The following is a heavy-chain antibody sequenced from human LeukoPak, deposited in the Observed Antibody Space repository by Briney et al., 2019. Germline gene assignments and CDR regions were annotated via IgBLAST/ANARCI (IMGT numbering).Heavy chain of an antibody. CDR1: EFTFSSYE. CDR2: ISSSGSTI. Sequence: PGGSLRLSCAASEFTFSSYEMNWVRQAPGKGLEWVSYISSSGSTIYYADSVKGRFIISRDNAKNSLYLQMNSLRAEDTAVYYCARDKGTSYLSSFDYWAREPWSPSPQ. CDR3: ARDKGTSYLSSFDY. J-gene: IGHJ4*02. D-gene: IGHD6-6*01. V-gene: IGHV3-48*03.